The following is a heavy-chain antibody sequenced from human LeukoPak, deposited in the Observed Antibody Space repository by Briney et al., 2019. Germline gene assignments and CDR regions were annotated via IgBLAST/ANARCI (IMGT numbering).Heavy chain of an antibody. Sequence: GGSLRLSCAPSGFTFNTFNMNWFRQAPGKRLDWVSSINSGGDYKYYADSVKGRFTTSRDNAKNSLSLQLSSLRVEDTAIYYCARGHYDVLASSYKWTPDYWGQGTLVTVSS. D-gene: IGHD3-9*01. CDR1: GFTFNTFN. V-gene: IGHV3-21*01. CDR2: INSGGDYK. J-gene: IGHJ4*02. CDR3: ARGHYDVLASSYKWTPDY.